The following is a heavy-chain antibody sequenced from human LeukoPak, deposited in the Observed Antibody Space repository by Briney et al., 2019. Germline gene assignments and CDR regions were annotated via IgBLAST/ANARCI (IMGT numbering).Heavy chain of an antibody. CDR1: GYTFTSYG. CDR3: ARGPGIDVAGVFDY. J-gene: IGHJ4*02. D-gene: IGHD6-19*01. V-gene: IGHV1-18*04. CDR2: ISGYNGHS. Sequence: ASVKVSCKASGYTFTSYGINWVRQAPGQGLEWMGWISGYNGHSKYVQKTQGRVTMTTDTSTNTAYMELRSLRSDSTAVYYCARGPGIDVAGVFDYWGQGSLVTVSS.